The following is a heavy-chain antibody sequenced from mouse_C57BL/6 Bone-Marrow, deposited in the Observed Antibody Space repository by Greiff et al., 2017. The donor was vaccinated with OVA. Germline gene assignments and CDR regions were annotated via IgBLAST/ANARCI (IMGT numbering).Heavy chain of an antibody. D-gene: IGHD1-1*01. V-gene: IGHV1-81*01. J-gene: IGHJ3*01. CDR3: ANYYGTPAY. CDR1: GYTFTSYG. Sequence: QVQLQQSVAELARPGASVKLSCKASGYTFTSYGISWVKQRTGQGLEWIGEIYPRSGNTYYNEKFKGKATLTADKSSSTAYMELRSLTSEDSAVYFCANYYGTPAYWGQGTLVTVSA. CDR2: IYPRSGNT.